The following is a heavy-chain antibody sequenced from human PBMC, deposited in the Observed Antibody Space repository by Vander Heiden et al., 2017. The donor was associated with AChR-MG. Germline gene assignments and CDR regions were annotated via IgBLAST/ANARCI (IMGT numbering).Heavy chain of an antibody. CDR3: ARDLGGPAAYYYYGMDV. J-gene: IGHJ6*02. Sequence: EVQLVASGGGLVQPGGSLRLSCAASGFTFSSYWMSWVRQAPGKGLEWVANIKQDGSEKYYVDSVKGRFTISRDNAKNSLYLQMNSLRAEDTAVYYCARDLGGPAAYYYYGMDVWGQGTTVTVSS. CDR1: GFTFSSYW. CDR2: IKQDGSEK. V-gene: IGHV3-7*01. D-gene: IGHD2-2*01.